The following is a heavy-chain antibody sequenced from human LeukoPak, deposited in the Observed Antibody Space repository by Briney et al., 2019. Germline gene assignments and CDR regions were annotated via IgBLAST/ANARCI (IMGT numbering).Heavy chain of an antibody. CDR1: GFSFTSYG. CDR3: ARVSESGNSDY. Sequence: PGRSLRLSCAASGFSFTSYGMHWVRQAPGKGVEWVAVIWYDGTNKHYADSVKGRYTISRDTSNNMLYLQMNSLRAKDTAVYYCARVSESGNSDYWGQGTLVTVSS. D-gene: IGHD4-23*01. CDR2: IWYDGTNK. J-gene: IGHJ4*02. V-gene: IGHV3-33*01.